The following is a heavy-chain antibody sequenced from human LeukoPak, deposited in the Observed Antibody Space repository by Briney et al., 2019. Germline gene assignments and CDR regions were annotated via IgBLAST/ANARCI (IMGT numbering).Heavy chain of an antibody. CDR3: AKDINFWSGYLY. V-gene: IGHV3-23*01. Sequence: PGGSLRLSCAASGFIFSSYAMSWVRQAPGKGLEWVSAISGSGGSTYYADSVKGRFTISRDNSKNTLYLQMNSLRAEDTAVYYCAKDINFWSGYLYWGQGTLVTVSS. D-gene: IGHD3-3*01. CDR1: GFIFSSYA. J-gene: IGHJ4*02. CDR2: ISGSGGST.